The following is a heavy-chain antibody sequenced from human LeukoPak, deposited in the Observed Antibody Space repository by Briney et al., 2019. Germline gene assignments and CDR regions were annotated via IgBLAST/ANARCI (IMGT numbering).Heavy chain of an antibody. V-gene: IGHV3-21*01. Sequence: GGSLRLSCAASGFTFSSYAMSWVRQAPGKGLEWVSALGYSGNTYYADSVKGRFTISRDNAKKSVSLQMNSLRAEDTAVYYCARIFRYQLVDYYALDVWGQGTTVTVSS. CDR2: LGYSGNT. CDR3: ARIFRYQLVDYYALDV. D-gene: IGHD2-2*01. J-gene: IGHJ6*02. CDR1: GFTFSSYA.